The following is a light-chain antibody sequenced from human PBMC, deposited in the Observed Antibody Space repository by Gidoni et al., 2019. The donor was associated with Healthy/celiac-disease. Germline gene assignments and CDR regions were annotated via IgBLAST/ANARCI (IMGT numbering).Light chain of an antibody. V-gene: IGLV1-40*01. J-gene: IGLJ3*02. CDR1: SSNIGAGYD. Sequence: QSVLTQPPSVSEATGQRVTITCTGSSSNIGAGYDVHFYQQLPGTAPKLLIYVNINRPSGSPDPFSFSKSGTSASLAITGLQAEDEADYYCQSYYSSLSGSRVFGGGTKLTVL. CDR2: VNI. CDR3: QSYYSSLSGSRV.